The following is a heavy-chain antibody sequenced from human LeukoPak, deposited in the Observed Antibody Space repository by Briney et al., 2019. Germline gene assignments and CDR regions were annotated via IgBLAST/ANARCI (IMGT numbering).Heavy chain of an antibody. Sequence: SETLSLTCTVSGGSISSSSYYWGWIRQPPGKGLEWIGSIYYSGSTYYNPSRKSLATISVDTSKNQFFLKLSSVTAADTAVYYCARERITMIVVVMPDYWGQGTLVTVSS. V-gene: IGHV4-39*07. CDR1: GGSISSSSYY. D-gene: IGHD3-22*01. J-gene: IGHJ4*02. CDR3: ARERITMIVVVMPDY. CDR2: IYYSGST.